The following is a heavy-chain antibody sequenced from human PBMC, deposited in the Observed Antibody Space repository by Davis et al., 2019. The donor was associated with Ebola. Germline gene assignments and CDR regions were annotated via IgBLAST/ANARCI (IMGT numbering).Heavy chain of an antibody. J-gene: IGHJ4*02. Sequence: PGGSLRLSCPVYGVSFSDSYYSWIRLPPGKGLEWIGEINHSGGTNYNPSLESRLTMSVDTSKNHFSLKLSSVTAADTAVYYCVTYGADHLFNNWGQGTLVTVSS. CDR1: GVSFSDSY. V-gene: IGHV4-34*10. CDR2: INHSGGT. CDR3: VTYGADHLFNN. D-gene: IGHD4/OR15-4a*01.